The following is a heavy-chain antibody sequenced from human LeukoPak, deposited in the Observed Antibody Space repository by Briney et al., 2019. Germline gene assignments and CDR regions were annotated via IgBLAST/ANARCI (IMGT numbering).Heavy chain of an antibody. D-gene: IGHD3-3*01. CDR2: IYSGGRT. CDR1: GFTVSRNY. Sequence: PGGSLRLSCAASGFTVSRNYMSWVRQAPGKGLEWVSVIYSGGRTYYADSVKGRFTISRDNSKNTLYLQMNSLRAEDTAVYYCAKRGVLRAFDYWGQGTLVTVSS. CDR3: AKRGVLRAFDY. V-gene: IGHV3-66*01. J-gene: IGHJ4*02.